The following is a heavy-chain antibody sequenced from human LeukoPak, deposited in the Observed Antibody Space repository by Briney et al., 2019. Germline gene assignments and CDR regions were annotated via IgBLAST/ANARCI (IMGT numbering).Heavy chain of an antibody. Sequence: GGSLGLSCAASGFTFSDYNMNWVRQAPGKGLEWVAYITISTGIIYYADSVKGRFTISRDNAKNSLYLQMNSLRAEDTAVYYCAREDPTMTYDYWGQGTLVTVSS. J-gene: IGHJ4*02. CDR1: GFTFSDYN. CDR3: AREDPTMTYDY. CDR2: ITISTGII. D-gene: IGHD3-3*01. V-gene: IGHV3-48*01.